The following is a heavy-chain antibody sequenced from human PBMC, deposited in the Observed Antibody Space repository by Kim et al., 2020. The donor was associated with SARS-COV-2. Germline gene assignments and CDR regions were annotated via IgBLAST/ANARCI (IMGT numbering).Heavy chain of an antibody. J-gene: IGHJ6*02. CDR1: GFSLSTSGMC. V-gene: IGHV2-70*01. Sequence: SGPTLVNPTQTLTLTCTFSGFSLSTSGMCVSWIRQPPGKALEWLALIDWDDDKYYSTSLKTRLTISKDTSKNQVVLTMTNMDPVDTATYYCARTPVAHYYYYGMDVWGQGTTVTVSS. CDR3: ARTPVAHYYYYGMDV. CDR2: IDWDDDK. D-gene: IGHD5-12*01.